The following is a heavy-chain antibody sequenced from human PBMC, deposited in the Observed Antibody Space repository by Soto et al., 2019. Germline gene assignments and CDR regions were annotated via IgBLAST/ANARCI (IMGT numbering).Heavy chain of an antibody. V-gene: IGHV3-48*01. CDR3: AREPCFFPNLGYCSGGSCYSDSYYYYMDV. D-gene: IGHD2-15*01. J-gene: IGHJ6*03. CDR2: ISSSSSTI. CDR1: GFTFSSYS. Sequence: GGSLRLSCAASGFTFSSYSMNWVRQAPGKGLEWVSYISSSSSTIYYADSVKGRFTISRDNAKNSLYLQMNSLRAEDTAVYYCAREPCFFPNLGYCSGGSCYSDSYYYYMDVGGKGTTVTVS.